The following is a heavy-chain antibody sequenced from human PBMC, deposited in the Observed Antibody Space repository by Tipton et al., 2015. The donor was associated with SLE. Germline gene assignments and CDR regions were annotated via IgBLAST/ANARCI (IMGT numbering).Heavy chain of an antibody. V-gene: IGHV4-59*01. J-gene: IGHJ5*02. CDR1: GGSISGYY. CDR2: IYYTGSA. D-gene: IGHD2-2*01. CDR3: AREVHCTTTGCYGPNWFDP. Sequence: TLSLTCTVSGGSISGYYWSWIRQPPGKGLEWIGYIYYTGSANYNPSLKSRATISVDPSNNQFSLKLSSVTAADTAVYYCAREVHCTTTGCYGPNWFDPWGQGTLVTVSS.